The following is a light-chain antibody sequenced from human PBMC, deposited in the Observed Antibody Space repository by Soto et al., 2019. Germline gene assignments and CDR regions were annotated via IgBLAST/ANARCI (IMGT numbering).Light chain of an antibody. CDR2: AAS. J-gene: IGKJ2*01. V-gene: IGKV1-39*01. CDR1: QSISNY. Sequence: DIQMTQSPSSLSASVGDRDTITCRASQSISNYLNWYQQTPGKAPKVLIYAASNLQSGVPSRFSGSGSGTDFTLTISSLQPEDFATYYCQQSYSTPNTFGLGTKLEIK. CDR3: QQSYSTPNT.